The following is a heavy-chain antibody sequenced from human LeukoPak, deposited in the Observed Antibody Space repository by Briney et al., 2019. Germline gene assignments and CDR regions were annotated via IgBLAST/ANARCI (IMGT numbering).Heavy chain of an antibody. J-gene: IGHJ6*03. Sequence: PSETLSLTCAVHGGSFSGYYWSWIRQPPGKGLEEIGKINPSGSTNYNPSLKSRATISVDTSKNQFSLKLSSVTAADTAVYYCARGGGSYPYYYYYYYMDVWGKGTTVTVSS. CDR3: ARGGGSYPYYYYYYYMDV. V-gene: IGHV4-34*01. CDR1: GGSFSGYY. D-gene: IGHD1-26*01. CDR2: INPSGST.